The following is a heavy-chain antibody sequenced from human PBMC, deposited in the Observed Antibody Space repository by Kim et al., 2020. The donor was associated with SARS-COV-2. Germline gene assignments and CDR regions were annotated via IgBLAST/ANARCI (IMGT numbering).Heavy chain of an antibody. V-gene: IGHV4-59*01. D-gene: IGHD6-13*01. CDR2: IYSSGGT. J-gene: IGHJ4*02. CDR3: ARGRQELPH. Sequence: SETLSLTCTVSGGSITGYFWSWLRQPPGKGLELIGNIYSSGGTNYNPSLQSRVTLSVDASKSQFSLKLTSVTAADAAVYYCARGRQELPHWGQGTLVTVS. CDR1: GGSITGYF.